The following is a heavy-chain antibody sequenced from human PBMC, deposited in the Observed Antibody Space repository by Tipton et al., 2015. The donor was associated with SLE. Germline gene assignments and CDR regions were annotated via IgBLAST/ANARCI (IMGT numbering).Heavy chain of an antibody. J-gene: IGHJ4*02. CDR2: IKSGRYT. D-gene: IGHD5-18*01. CDR3: ASGCRYSCGYPFDY. Sequence: GLVKPSETLSLTCAVYGGSISVDFWSWIRQPPGKGLEWIAEIKSGRYTNYNPSLKSRVTISVDTSKNQFSLKLNSVTAADTAVYFCASGCRYSCGYPFDYWGQGTLVTVSS. V-gene: IGHV4-34*01. CDR1: GGSISVDF.